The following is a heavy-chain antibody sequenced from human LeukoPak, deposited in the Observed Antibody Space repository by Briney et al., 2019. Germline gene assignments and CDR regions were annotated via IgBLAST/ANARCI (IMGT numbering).Heavy chain of an antibody. CDR2: INPSGST. Sequence: SETLSLTCAVYGGSFSDYYWSWIRQPPGKGLEWIGEINPSGSTNYSPSLKSRVTISVDTSKNQFPLKLSSVAAADTAVYFCARVGYRYVINDWSRIGLGAYPTKYYYHMDVWDKGTTVTVSS. CDR3: ARVGYRYVINDWSRIGLGAYPTKYYYHMDV. D-gene: IGHD5-18*01. V-gene: IGHV4-34*01. CDR1: GGSFSDYY. J-gene: IGHJ6*03.